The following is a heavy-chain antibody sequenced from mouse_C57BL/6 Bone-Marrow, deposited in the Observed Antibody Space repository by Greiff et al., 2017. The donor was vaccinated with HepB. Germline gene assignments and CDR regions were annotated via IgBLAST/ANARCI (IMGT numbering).Heavy chain of an antibody. J-gene: IGHJ4*01. CDR3: ARSYYYGSRYDYAMDY. V-gene: IGHV1-53*01. CDR2: INPSNGGT. Sequence: VQLQQPGTELVKPGASVKLSCKASGYTFTSYWMHWVKQRPGQGLEWIGNINPSNGGTNYNEKFKSKATLTVDKSSSTAYMQLSSLTSEDSAVYYCARSYYYGSRYDYAMDYWGQGTSVTVSS. CDR1: GYTFTSYW. D-gene: IGHD1-1*01.